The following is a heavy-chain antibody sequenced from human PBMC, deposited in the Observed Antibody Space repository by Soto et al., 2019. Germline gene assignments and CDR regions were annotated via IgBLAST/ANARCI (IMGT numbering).Heavy chain of an antibody. V-gene: IGHV1-2*02. J-gene: IGHJ4*02. CDR3: ARRGYTYGFDY. Sequence: VQLVQSGAEVKKPGASVRVSCKASGYSFTAQFIHWVRQAPGQGLEWMGWITPNSGNTHLAQKFQGRVSLTRDTSVSTAYMELSSLTSDDTAVYYCARRGYTYGFDYWGQGTLVTVSS. D-gene: IGHD5-18*01. CDR1: GYSFTAQF. CDR2: ITPNSGNT.